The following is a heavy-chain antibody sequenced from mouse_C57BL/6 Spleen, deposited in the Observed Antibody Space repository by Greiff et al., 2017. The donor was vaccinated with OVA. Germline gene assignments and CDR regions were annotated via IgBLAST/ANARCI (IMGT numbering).Heavy chain of an antibody. CDR2: LSSGGSYT. Sequence: EVHLVESGGDLVKPGGSLKLSCAASGFTFSSYGMSWVRPTPDKRLEWVATLSSGGSYTYYPDSVKGRFTISRDNAKNTLYLQMSSLKSEDTAMYYCADGYDDAMDDWGQGTSVTVAS. V-gene: IGHV5-6*01. CDR1: GFTFSSYG. J-gene: IGHJ4*01. CDR3: ADGYDDAMDD. D-gene: IGHD2-2*01.